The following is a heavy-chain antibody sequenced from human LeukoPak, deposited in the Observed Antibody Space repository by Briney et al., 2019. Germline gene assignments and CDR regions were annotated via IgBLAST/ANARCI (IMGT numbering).Heavy chain of an antibody. CDR2: ISGSGGST. CDR3: AKSGMVGATKYFDY. Sequence: GGSLRLSCAASGFTLSSYAMSWVRQAPGKGLEWGSAISGSGGSTYYADSVKGRFTISRDNSKNTLYLQMNSLRAEDTAVYYCAKSGMVGATKYFDYWGQGTLVTVSS. D-gene: IGHD1-26*01. CDR1: GFTLSSYA. V-gene: IGHV3-23*01. J-gene: IGHJ4*02.